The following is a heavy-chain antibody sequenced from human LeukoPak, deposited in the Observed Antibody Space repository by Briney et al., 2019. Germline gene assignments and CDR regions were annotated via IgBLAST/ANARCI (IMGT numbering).Heavy chain of an antibody. Sequence: SETLSLTCAVYGGSFSSYYWSWIRQPAGKGLEWIGRIYTSGSTNYNPSLKSRVTMSVDTSKNQFSLKLSSVTAADTAVYYCARGGSSSWYGMAPFYYYYYYMDVWGKGTTVTISS. V-gene: IGHV4-59*10. D-gene: IGHD6-13*01. CDR2: IYTSGST. CDR3: ARGGSSSWYGMAPFYYYYYYMDV. CDR1: GGSFSSYY. J-gene: IGHJ6*03.